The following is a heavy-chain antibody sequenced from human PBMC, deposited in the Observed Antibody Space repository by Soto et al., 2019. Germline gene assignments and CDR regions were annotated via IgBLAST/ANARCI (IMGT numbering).Heavy chain of an antibody. CDR1: GGSISRSGYS. V-gene: IGHV4-30-2*01. D-gene: IGHD2-2*01. CDR3: ARVPDR. Sequence: LSLTCAVSGGSISRSGYSWRWIRQPPGKGLEWIGYIYHSGITYYNPSLKSRVTISVDRSKNQFSLKLSSVTAADTAVYYCARVPDRWGQGTLVTVS. CDR2: IYHSGIT. J-gene: IGHJ5*02.